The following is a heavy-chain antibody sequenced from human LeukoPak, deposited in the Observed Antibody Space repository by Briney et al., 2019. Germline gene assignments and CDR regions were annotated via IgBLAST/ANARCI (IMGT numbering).Heavy chain of an antibody. V-gene: IGHV3-30-3*02. CDR3: AKPIVVAPNWFDP. J-gene: IGHJ5*02. CDR1: GFTFSSYA. D-gene: IGHD3-22*01. CDR2: ISYDGSNK. Sequence: GRSLRLSCAASGFTFSSYAMHWVRQAPGKGLEWVAVISYDGSNKYYADSVKGRFTISRDNSKNTLYLQMNSLRAEDTAVYYCAKPIVVAPNWFDPWGRGTLVTVSS.